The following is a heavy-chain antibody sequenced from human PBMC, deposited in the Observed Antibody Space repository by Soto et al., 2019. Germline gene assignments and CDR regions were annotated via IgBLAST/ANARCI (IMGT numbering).Heavy chain of an antibody. Sequence: EVQLVESGGGLVQPGGSLRLSCAASGFTFSSYWMSWVSQAPGKVLEWVANIKQDGSEKYYVDSVKGRFTISRDNAKNSLYLQMNSLRAEDTAVYYCARAWGDSGYGNSVFSWGQGTLVTVSS. CDR3: ARAWGDSGYGNSVFS. V-gene: IGHV3-7*03. D-gene: IGHD5-12*01. CDR2: IKQDGSEK. CDR1: GFTFSSYW. J-gene: IGHJ5*02.